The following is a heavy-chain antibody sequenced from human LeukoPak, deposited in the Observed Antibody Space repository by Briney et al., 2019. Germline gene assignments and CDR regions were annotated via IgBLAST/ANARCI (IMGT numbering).Heavy chain of an antibody. D-gene: IGHD3-22*01. CDR1: GFTFDDYA. Sequence: GGSLRLSCAASGFTFDDYAMHWVRQAPGKGLEWVSGISWNSGSIGYADSVKGRFTISRDNAKNSLYLQMNSLRAEDTALCYCAKDTYYYDSSGLIDYWGQGTLVTVSS. CDR3: AKDTYYYDSSGLIDY. J-gene: IGHJ4*02. CDR2: ISWNSGSI. V-gene: IGHV3-9*01.